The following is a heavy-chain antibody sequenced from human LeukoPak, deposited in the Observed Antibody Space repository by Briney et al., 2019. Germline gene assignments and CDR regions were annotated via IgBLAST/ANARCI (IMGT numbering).Heavy chain of an antibody. V-gene: IGHV5-51*01. Sequence: GASLKISCKGSGYSFTSYWIGWVRQMPGKGLEWMGIIYPGDSDTRYSQSFQGQATISADKAISSADRQWSSLKASDTSMYYGARQMPLLEYSSALSSGWLDPWGQGTLVTVSS. CDR1: GYSFTSYW. CDR3: ARQMPLLEYSSALSSGWLDP. D-gene: IGHD6-6*01. CDR2: IYPGDSDT. J-gene: IGHJ5*02.